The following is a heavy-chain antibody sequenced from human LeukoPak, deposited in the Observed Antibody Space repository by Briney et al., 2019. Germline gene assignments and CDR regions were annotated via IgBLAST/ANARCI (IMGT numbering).Heavy chain of an antibody. Sequence: SETLSLTCTVSGVSISSSNSYWGWIRQPPGKGLEWIGEIIDTGSTKYNSSLKSRVTISVDTSKNEFSLNLTSVTAADTAVYYCARGLASGYPPIPFDYWGQGTLVTVSS. J-gene: IGHJ4*02. CDR3: ARGLASGYPPIPFDY. D-gene: IGHD3-3*01. CDR1: GVSISSSNSY. CDR2: IIDTGST. V-gene: IGHV4-39*07.